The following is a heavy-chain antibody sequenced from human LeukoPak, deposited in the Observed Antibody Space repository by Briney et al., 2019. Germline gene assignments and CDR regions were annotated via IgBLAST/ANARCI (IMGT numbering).Heavy chain of an antibody. CDR3: ASGTDYYDSSSYQPPDY. CDR2: ISSSSSYI. D-gene: IGHD3-22*01. CDR1: GFTFSSYS. V-gene: IGHV3-21*01. Sequence: GGPLRLSCAASGFTFSSYSMNWVRQAPGKGLEWVSSISSSSSYIYYADSVKGRFTISRDNAKNSLYLQMNSLRAEDTAVYYCASGTDYYDSSSYQPPDYWGQGTLVTVSS. J-gene: IGHJ4*02.